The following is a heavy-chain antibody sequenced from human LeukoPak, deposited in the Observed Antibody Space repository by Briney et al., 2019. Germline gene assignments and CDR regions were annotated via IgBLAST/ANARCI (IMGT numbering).Heavy chain of an antibody. Sequence: GGSLRLSCAASGFTFSRYAMNWVRQAPGKGLEWVSAITSGGDSTFYAHSVKGRFTISRDNSKNTLYLQMNSLRAEDTAVYYCAKDGGQWLHDAFDIWGQGTMVTVSS. CDR3: AKDGGQWLHDAFDI. J-gene: IGHJ3*02. CDR1: GFTFSRYA. CDR2: ITSGGDST. D-gene: IGHD6-19*01. V-gene: IGHV3-23*01.